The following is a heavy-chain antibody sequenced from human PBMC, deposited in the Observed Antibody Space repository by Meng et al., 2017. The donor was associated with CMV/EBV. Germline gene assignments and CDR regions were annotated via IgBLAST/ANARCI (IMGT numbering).Heavy chain of an antibody. CDR1: GGTFSSYA. CDR3: ARDCSSTSCYMEELNWFDP. Sequence: SVKVSCKASGGTFSSYAISWVRQAPGQGLEWMGGIIPIFGTANYAQKFQGRVTITTDESTNTAYMELSSLRSEDTAVYYCARDCSSTSCYMEELNWFDPWGQGTLVTVSS. D-gene: IGHD2-2*02. V-gene: IGHV1-69*05. J-gene: IGHJ5*02. CDR2: IIPIFGTA.